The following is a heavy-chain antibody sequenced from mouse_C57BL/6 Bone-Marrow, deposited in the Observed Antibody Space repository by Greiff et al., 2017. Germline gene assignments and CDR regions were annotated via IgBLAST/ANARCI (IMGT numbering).Heavy chain of an antibody. CDR1: GFSLTSYG. J-gene: IGHJ2*01. D-gene: IGHD4-1*01. V-gene: IGHV2-2*01. Sequence: VQLVESGPGLVQPSQSLSITCTVSGFSLTSYGVHWVRQSPGKGLEWLGVIWSGGSTDYNAAFISRLSISKDNSKSQVFFKMNSLQADDTAIYYCARKGNWDFDDWGQGTTLTVSS. CDR2: IWSGGST. CDR3: ARKGNWDFDD.